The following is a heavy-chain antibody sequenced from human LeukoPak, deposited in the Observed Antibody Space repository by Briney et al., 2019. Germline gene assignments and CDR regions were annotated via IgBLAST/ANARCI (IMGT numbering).Heavy chain of an antibody. Sequence: TGGSLRLSCEASGSGFTFGNFGMSWVRQAPGKGLEWLSGISGSGYYTYYSDSVKGRFTISRDNSKNTLYIEMNSLRAEDTAVYYCAKDGSWGDYYFYFYMDVWGKGPRSPSP. CDR2: ISGSGYYT. CDR3: AKDGSWGDYYFYFYMDV. V-gene: IGHV3-23*01. D-gene: IGHD3-16*01. J-gene: IGHJ6*03. CDR1: GSGFTFGNFG.